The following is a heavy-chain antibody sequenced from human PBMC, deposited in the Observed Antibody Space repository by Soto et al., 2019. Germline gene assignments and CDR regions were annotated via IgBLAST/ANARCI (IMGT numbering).Heavy chain of an antibody. CDR3: AKDDYSKSSDYFDY. Sequence: ASVKVSCKASGYTFTSYAMHCVRQAPGQRLEWMGWINAGNGNTKYSQKFQGRVTITRDTSASTAYMELNSLRAEDTAVYYCAKDDYSKSSDYFDYWGQGTLVTVSS. D-gene: IGHD4-4*01. CDR2: INAGNGNT. V-gene: IGHV1-3*01. J-gene: IGHJ4*02. CDR1: GYTFTSYA.